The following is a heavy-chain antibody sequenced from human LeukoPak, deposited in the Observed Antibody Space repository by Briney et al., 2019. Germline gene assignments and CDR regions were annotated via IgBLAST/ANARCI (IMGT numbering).Heavy chain of an antibody. V-gene: IGHV3-53*01. CDR3: AREGVLNDAFDI. J-gene: IGHJ3*02. Sequence: GGSLRLSCAASDFSVSNNYMSWVRQAPGRGLEWVSVIYRDGRTYYADSVKGRFTISRDKSKNTLYLQMNSLRVEDTAVYYCAREGVLNDAFDIWGQGTMVTVSS. CDR1: DFSVSNNY. CDR2: IYRDGRT. D-gene: IGHD6-6*01.